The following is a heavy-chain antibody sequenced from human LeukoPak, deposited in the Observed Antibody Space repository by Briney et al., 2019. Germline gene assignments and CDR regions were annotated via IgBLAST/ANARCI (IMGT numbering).Heavy chain of an antibody. V-gene: IGHV1-69*13. D-gene: IGHD2-2*01. J-gene: IGHJ4*02. CDR2: IIPIFGTA. CDR3: AREGVVPAAADY. CDR1: GGTFSSYA. Sequence: ASVKVSCTASGGTFSSYAISWVRQAPGQGLEWMGGIIPIFGTANYAQKFQGRVTITADESTSTAYMELSSLRSEDTAVYYCAREGVVPAAADYWGQGTLVTVSS.